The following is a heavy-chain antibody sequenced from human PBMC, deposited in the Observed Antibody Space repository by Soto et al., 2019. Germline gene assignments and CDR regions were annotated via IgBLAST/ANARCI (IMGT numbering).Heavy chain of an antibody. CDR2: ISSSGSTI. CDR1: GFTFSGYE. CDR3: ARPPPAGVGWFDP. V-gene: IGHV3-48*03. Sequence: PGGSLRLSCAASGFTFSGYEMNWVRQAPGKGLEWVSYISSSGSTIYYADSVKGRFTISRDNAKNSLYLQMNSLRAEDTAVYYCARPPPAGVGWFDPWGQGTLVTVSS. D-gene: IGHD1-26*01. J-gene: IGHJ5*02.